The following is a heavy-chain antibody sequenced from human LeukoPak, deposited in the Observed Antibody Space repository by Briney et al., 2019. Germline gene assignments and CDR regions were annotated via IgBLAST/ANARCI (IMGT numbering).Heavy chain of an antibody. CDR2: ISSSGSTI. D-gene: IGHD3-9*01. CDR3: ARVSSYYDILTGYLL. Sequence: PGGSLRLSCAASGFTFSSYAMSWVRQAPGKGLEWVSYISSSGSTIYYADSVKGRFTISRDNAKNSLYLQMNSLRAEDTAVYYCARVSSYYDILTGYLLWGQGTLVTVSS. V-gene: IGHV3-48*03. CDR1: GFTFSSYA. J-gene: IGHJ4*02.